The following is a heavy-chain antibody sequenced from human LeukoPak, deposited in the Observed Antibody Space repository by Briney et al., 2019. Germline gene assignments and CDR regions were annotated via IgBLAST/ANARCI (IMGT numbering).Heavy chain of an antibody. Sequence: ASVKVSCKASGYTFTGYYMHWVRQAPGQGLEWMGWINPNSGGTNYAQKFQGRVTMTRDTSISTAYMELSRLRSDDTAVYYCARDLLLWFGESPYMDVWGKGTTVTISS. CDR2: INPNSGGT. J-gene: IGHJ6*03. CDR3: ARDLLLWFGESPYMDV. CDR1: GYTFTGYY. V-gene: IGHV1-2*02. D-gene: IGHD3-10*01.